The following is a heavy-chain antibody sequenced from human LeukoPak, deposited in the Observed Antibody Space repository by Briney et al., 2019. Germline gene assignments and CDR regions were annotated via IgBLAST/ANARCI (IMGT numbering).Heavy chain of an antibody. CDR1: GGSFSGYY. V-gene: IGHV4-34*01. J-gene: IGHJ4*02. D-gene: IGHD6-19*01. CDR2: INHSGST. CDR3: ARGSSGWYYFDY. Sequence: SETLSLTCAVYGGSFSGYYWSWIRQPPGKGLEWIGEINHSGSTNYNPSLKSRVTISVDTSKNQFSLKLSSVTAADTAVYYCARGSSGWYYFDYWGQGTLVTVSS.